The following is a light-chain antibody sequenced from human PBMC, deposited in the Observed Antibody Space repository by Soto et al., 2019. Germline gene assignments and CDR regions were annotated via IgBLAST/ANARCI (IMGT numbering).Light chain of an antibody. CDR1: SSDVGGYKY. V-gene: IGLV2-14*01. J-gene: IGLJ1*01. Sequence: SVLTQPASVSGSPGQSITISCTGTSSDVGGYKYVSWYQQEPGKAPKLMICDVSNRPSGVSNRFSGSKSGNTASLTISGLQAEDEADYYCSSYTSGTTFVFGTGTKVTVL. CDR3: SSYTSGTTFV. CDR2: DVS.